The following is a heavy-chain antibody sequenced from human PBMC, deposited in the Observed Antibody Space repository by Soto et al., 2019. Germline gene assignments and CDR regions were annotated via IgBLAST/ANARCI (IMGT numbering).Heavy chain of an antibody. CDR3: AKDSAGLLWALKLPRYFDY. D-gene: IGHD3-10*01. J-gene: IGHJ4*02. Sequence: GGSLRLSCAASGFTFSSYAMSWVRQAPGKGLEWVSAISGSGGSTYYADSVKGRFTISRDNSKNTLYLQMNSLGAEDTAVYYCAKDSAGLLWALKLPRYFDYWGQGTLVTVSS. V-gene: IGHV3-23*01. CDR2: ISGSGGST. CDR1: GFTFSSYA.